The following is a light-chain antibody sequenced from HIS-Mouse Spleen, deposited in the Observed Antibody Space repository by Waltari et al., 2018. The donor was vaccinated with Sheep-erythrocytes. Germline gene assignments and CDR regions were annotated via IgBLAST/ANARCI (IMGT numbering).Light chain of an antibody. Sequence: AIRMTQSTSSLSAPTGERVTITCRASQGISSYLTWYQQKPGKAPNLLIYAASTLQQGVPSRFSGNGSGTDCTLPISCRQYECFATYYWQQYYSYPRTFGQGTKVEIK. CDR2: AAS. V-gene: IGKV1-8*01. CDR3: QQYYSYPRT. CDR1: QGISSY. J-gene: IGKJ1*01.